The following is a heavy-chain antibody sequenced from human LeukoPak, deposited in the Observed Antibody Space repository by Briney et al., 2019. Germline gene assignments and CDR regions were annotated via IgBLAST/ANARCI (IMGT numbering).Heavy chain of an antibody. J-gene: IGHJ5*02. V-gene: IGHV1-24*01. CDR1: GYTLTELS. CDR3: ATLITMVRGVIFDP. D-gene: IGHD3-10*01. CDR2: FDPEDGET. Sequence: ASVTVSFTVSGYTLTELSMHWVRQAPGKGLEWMGGFDPEDGETIYAQKFQGRVTMTEDTSTDTAYMELSSLRSEDTAVYYCATLITMVRGVIFDPWGQGTLVTVSS.